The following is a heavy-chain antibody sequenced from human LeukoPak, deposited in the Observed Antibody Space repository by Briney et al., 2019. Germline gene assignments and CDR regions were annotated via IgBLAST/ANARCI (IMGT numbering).Heavy chain of an antibody. CDR1: GFTFSSYG. CDR2: ISYDGSNK. V-gene: IGHV3-30*03. D-gene: IGHD2-2*01. J-gene: IGHJ6*03. CDR3: TTRRAVVPAAMPAEDYYYMDV. Sequence: GGSLRLSCAASGFTFSSYGMHWVRQAPGKGLEWVAVISYDGSNKYYADSVKGRFTISRDNSKNTLYLQMNSLKTEDTAVYYCTTRRAVVPAAMPAEDYYYMDVWGKGTTVTISS.